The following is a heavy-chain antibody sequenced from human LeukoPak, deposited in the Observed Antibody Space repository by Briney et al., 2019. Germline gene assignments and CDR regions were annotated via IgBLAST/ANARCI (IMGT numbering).Heavy chain of an antibody. CDR1: GGSISSYY. CDR3: ARTYGSGWYMWHFDY. J-gene: IGHJ4*02. CDR2: NYYSGSA. D-gene: IGHD6-13*01. Sequence: SETLSLTCTVSGGSISSYYWSWIRQPPGKGLEWIGYNYYSGSANYNPSLKSRVTISVDTSKNQFSLKLSSVTAADTAVYYCARTYGSGWYMWHFDYWGQGTLVTVSS. V-gene: IGHV4-59*08.